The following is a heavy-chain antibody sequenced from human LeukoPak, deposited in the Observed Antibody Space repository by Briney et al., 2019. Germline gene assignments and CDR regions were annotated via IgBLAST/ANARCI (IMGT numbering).Heavy chain of an antibody. V-gene: IGHV3-74*01. CDR2: INSDGSVT. D-gene: IGHD2-2*02. CDR3: ARSSHYTIPFDS. Sequence: GGSLRLSCATSGFRFSSYWMHWVRQAPGKGLVWVSRINSDGSVTTFADSVKGRFTIPRDTAMETVYLQMDSLTVEDTAVYFCARSSHYTIPFDSWGQGMLVTVSS. J-gene: IGHJ5*01. CDR1: GFRFSSYW.